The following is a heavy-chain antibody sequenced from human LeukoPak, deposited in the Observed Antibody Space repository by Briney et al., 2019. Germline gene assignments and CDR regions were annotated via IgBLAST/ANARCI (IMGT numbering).Heavy chain of an antibody. CDR2: IRYDGSNK. CDR1: GFTFSSYG. D-gene: IGHD3-3*01. CDR3: AKGSIPYYDFWSGHY. J-gene: IGHJ4*02. V-gene: IGHV3-30*02. Sequence: GGALRLSCAASGFTFSSYGMHWVRQAPGKGLEGGAFIRYDGSNKYYAESVKGRFPISRDNSKNTLYLQMNSLRAEATAVYYCAKGSIPYYDFWSGHYWGQGTLVTVSS.